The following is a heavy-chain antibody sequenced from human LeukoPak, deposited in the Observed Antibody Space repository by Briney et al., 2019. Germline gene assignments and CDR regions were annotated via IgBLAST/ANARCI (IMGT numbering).Heavy chain of an antibody. CDR2: IYYSGST. V-gene: IGHV4-59*01. CDR3: ATGYSSGPNWFDP. Sequence: SETLSLTCTVSGGSITNYYWSWIRQPPGKGLEWIGYIYYSGSTNYNPSLKSRVTISVDTSKNQFSLKLSSVTAADTAVYYCATGYSSGPNWFDPWGQGTLVTVSS. CDR1: GGSITNYY. J-gene: IGHJ5*02. D-gene: IGHD6-19*01.